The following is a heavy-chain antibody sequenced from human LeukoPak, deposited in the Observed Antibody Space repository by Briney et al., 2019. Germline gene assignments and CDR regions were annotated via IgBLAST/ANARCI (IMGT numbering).Heavy chain of an antibody. D-gene: IGHD2-15*01. J-gene: IGHJ5*02. Sequence: SETLSLTCTVSGGSISSYYWSWIRQPPGKGLEWIGYIDYSGSTNYNPSLKSRVTISVDTSKNQFSLRLSSVTAADTAVYYCARDQDVYCSGGSCYLGWFDPWGQGTLVTVSS. CDR3: ARDQDVYCSGGSCYLGWFDP. CDR2: IDYSGST. V-gene: IGHV4-59*01. CDR1: GGSISSYY.